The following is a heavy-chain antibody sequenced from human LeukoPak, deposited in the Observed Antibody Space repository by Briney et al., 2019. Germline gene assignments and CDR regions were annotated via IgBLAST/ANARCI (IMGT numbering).Heavy chain of an antibody. CDR3: ARVGPGATVVTYYFDY. CDR2: IIPILGIA. Sequence: ASVTVSCTASGGTFSSYAISWVRQAPGQGLEWMGRIIPILGIANYAQKFQGRVTITADKSTSTAYMELSSLRSEDTAVYYCARVGPGATVVTYYFDYWGQGTLVTVSS. J-gene: IGHJ4*02. CDR1: GGTFSSYA. D-gene: IGHD4-23*01. V-gene: IGHV1-69*04.